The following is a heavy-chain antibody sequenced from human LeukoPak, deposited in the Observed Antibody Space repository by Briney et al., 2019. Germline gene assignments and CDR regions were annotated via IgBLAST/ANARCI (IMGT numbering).Heavy chain of an antibody. CDR3: ARDKTGTTGIDY. J-gene: IGHJ4*02. CDR2: IYGDGSFT. V-gene: IGHV3-74*01. D-gene: IGHD1-1*01. Sequence: GGSLRLSCAASGFTFSNFWMHWVRQAPGKGLVWVALIYGDGSFTRYADSVKGRFTISRDNAKNSLYLQMNSLRAEDTAIYYCARDKTGTTGIDYWGQGTLVTVSS. CDR1: GFTFSNFW.